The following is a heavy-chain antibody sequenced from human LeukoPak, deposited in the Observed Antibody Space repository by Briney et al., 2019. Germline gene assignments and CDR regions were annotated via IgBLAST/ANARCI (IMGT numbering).Heavy chain of an antibody. V-gene: IGHV3-66*01. D-gene: IGHD5-18*01. Sequence: PGGSLRLSCAASGFTVSSNYMSWVRQAPGKGLEWVSVIYSGGSTYYADSVKGRFTISRDNSKNTLYLQMNSLRAEDTAVYYCASPLGAAGYSYGYKRHAFDIWGQGTMVTVSS. CDR1: GFTVSSNY. CDR3: ASPLGAAGYSYGYKRHAFDI. J-gene: IGHJ3*02. CDR2: IYSGGST.